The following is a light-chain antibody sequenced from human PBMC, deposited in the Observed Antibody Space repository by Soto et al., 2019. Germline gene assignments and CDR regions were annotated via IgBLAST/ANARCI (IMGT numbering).Light chain of an antibody. CDR1: QSLSTDD. V-gene: IGKV3-20*01. J-gene: IGKJ2*02. CDR2: STS. Sequence: EVVLTQSPGTLSLSPGETATLSCRASQSLSTDDFAWYQQKPGQAPRLLIYSTSRRTSGVPDRFSASGSGTDYTLTISTLEPEDFAMYYRQKHDNLPCTFGQGTQLEI. CDR3: QKHDNLPCT.